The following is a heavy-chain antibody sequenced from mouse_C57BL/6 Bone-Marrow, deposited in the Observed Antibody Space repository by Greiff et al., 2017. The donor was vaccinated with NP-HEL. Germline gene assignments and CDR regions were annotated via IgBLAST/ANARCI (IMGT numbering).Heavy chain of an antibody. D-gene: IGHD2-4*01. CDR2: IYPRSGST. J-gene: IGHJ3*01. Sequence: QVQLQQSGAELARPGASVKLSCKASGYTFTSYGISWVKQRPGQGLEWIGEIYPRSGSTYYNEKFKGKATLTADKSSSTAYMELRSLTSEDSAVYFCERSRSLYDYDGAWFADWGQGTLVTVSA. V-gene: IGHV1-81*01. CDR3: ERSRSLYDYDGAWFAD. CDR1: GYTFTSYG.